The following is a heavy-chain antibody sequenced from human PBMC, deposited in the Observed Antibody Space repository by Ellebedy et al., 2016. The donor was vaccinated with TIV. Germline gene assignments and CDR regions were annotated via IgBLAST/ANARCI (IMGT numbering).Heavy chain of an antibody. J-gene: IGHJ4*02. Sequence: GGSLRLXXAASGFTFDDYGMSWVRQAPGKGLEWVSGINWNGGSTGYADSVKGRFTISRDNSKNSLYLQMNSLRAEDTAVYYCARLYCSSTSCYSYFDYWGQGTLVTVSS. CDR1: GFTFDDYG. CDR2: INWNGGST. V-gene: IGHV3-20*03. D-gene: IGHD2-2*01. CDR3: ARLYCSSTSCYSYFDY.